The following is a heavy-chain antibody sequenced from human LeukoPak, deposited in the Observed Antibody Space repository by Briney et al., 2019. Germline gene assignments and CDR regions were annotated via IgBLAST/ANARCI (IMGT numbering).Heavy chain of an antibody. CDR1: GFSFDICA. Sequence: GGSLRLSCVASGFSFDICAMSWVRQAPGKGPEWVSSIGGPTETFYADSVKGRFTVSRDNSQNTLYLQMNSLRAEDTAVYYCAKDATPRNSIWDYFGKWGQGALVTV. D-gene: IGHD4-23*01. CDR3: AKDATPRNSIWDYFGK. J-gene: IGHJ4*02. V-gene: IGHV3-23*01. CDR2: IGGPTET.